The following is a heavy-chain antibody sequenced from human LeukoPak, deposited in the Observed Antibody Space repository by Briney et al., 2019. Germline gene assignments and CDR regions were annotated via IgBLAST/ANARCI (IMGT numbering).Heavy chain of an antibody. V-gene: IGHV1-2*02. D-gene: IGHD3-10*01. CDR2: INPNSGGT. Sequence: ASVKVSCKASGYTFTGYYMHWVRQAPGQGLEWMGWINPNSGGTNYAQKFQGRVTMTRDTSISTAYMELSRLRSDDTAVYYCARGNGPGSYYRRAFWFDPWGQGTLVTVSS. CDR3: ARGNGPGSYYRRAFWFDP. CDR1: GYTFTGYY. J-gene: IGHJ5*02.